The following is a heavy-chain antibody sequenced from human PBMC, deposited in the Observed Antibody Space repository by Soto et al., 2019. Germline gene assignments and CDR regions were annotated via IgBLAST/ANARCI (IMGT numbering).Heavy chain of an antibody. Sequence: ASVKVSCKASGYTFTGYAMHWVRQAPGQRLGWMGWINAGNGNTKYSQKFQGRVTITRDTSASTAYMELSSLRSEDTAVYYCAREVAPYNFDYWGQGTLVTVSS. CDR1: GYTFTGYA. J-gene: IGHJ4*02. CDR2: INAGNGNT. CDR3: AREVAPYNFDY. V-gene: IGHV1-3*01. D-gene: IGHD2-15*01.